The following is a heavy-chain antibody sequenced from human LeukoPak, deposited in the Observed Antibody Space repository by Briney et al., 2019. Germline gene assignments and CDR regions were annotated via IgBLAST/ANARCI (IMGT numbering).Heavy chain of an antibody. CDR1: GDSISSSNW. J-gene: IGHJ3*02. CDR3: ARGRSITMIVVVILGLGAFDI. V-gene: IGHV4-4*02. CDR2: INHSGST. Sequence: SETLSLTCAVSGDSISSSNWWSWVRQPPGKGLEWIGEINHSGSTNYNPSLKSRVTISVDTSKNQFSLKLSSVTAADTAVYYCARGRSITMIVVVILGLGAFDIWGQGTMVTVSS. D-gene: IGHD3-22*01.